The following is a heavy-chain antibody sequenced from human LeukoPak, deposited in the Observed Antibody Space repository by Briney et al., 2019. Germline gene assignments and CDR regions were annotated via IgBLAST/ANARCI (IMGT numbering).Heavy chain of an antibody. J-gene: IGHJ3*02. V-gene: IGHV3-74*01. CDR3: VREYSSSSGRAFDI. CDR2: ISTDGSST. Sequence: SGGSLRLSCXASGXTFSSYWMHWVRQAPGKGLVWVSRISTDGSSTDSADSVKGRFTISRGNAKNTLYLQMNSLRAEDTAVYYCVREYSSSSGRAFDIWGQGTMVTVSP. D-gene: IGHD6-6*01. CDR1: GXTFSSYW.